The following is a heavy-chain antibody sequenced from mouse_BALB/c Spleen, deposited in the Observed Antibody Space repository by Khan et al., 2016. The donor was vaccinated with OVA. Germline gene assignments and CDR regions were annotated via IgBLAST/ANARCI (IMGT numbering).Heavy chain of an antibody. CDR3: TREGVDGSSGAY. CDR2: IYPSDSYT. Sequence: QVQLQQPGTELVRPGASVKLSCKASGYTFTNYWINWVRQRPGQGLEWIGNIYPSDSYTNYNQKFKDKATLTVDKSSSTAYMQLSSPTSEDSAVYYCTREGVDGSSGAYWGQGTLVTVSA. D-gene: IGHD3-1*01. V-gene: IGHV1-69*02. CDR1: GYTFTNYW. J-gene: IGHJ3*01.